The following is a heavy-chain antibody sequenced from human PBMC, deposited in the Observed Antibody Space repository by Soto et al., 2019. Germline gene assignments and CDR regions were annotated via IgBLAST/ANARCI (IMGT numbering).Heavy chain of an antibody. D-gene: IGHD2-2*01. Sequence: SETLSLTCTVSGGSISSGGYYWSWIRQHPGKGLEWIGYIYYSGSTYYNPSLKSRVTISVDTSKNQFSLKLSSVTAADTAVYYCARVARYDIVVVPAAGYYYYMDVWGKGTTVTVSS. CDR1: GGSISSGGYY. V-gene: IGHV4-31*03. J-gene: IGHJ6*03. CDR3: ARVARYDIVVVPAAGYYYYMDV. CDR2: IYYSGST.